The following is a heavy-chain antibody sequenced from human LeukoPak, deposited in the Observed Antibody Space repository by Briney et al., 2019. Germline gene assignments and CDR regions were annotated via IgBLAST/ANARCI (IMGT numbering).Heavy chain of an antibody. Sequence: SEALSLTCTVSGGSISSYYWSWIRQPPGKGLEWIGEINHSGSTNYNPSLKSRVTISVDTSKNQFSLNLRYMTAADTAVYHCARGGSYFDFWSGRAPFTPWGQGTLVSVSS. J-gene: IGHJ4*02. CDR1: GGSISSYY. CDR3: ARGGSYFDFWSGRAPFTP. V-gene: IGHV4-34*01. CDR2: INHSGST. D-gene: IGHD3-3*01.